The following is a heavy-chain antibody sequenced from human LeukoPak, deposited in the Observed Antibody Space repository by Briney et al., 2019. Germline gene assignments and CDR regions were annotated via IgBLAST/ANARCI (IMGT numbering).Heavy chain of an antibody. CDR2: INHSGST. Sequence: SETLSLTCAVYGGSFSGYYWSWIRQPPGKGLEWIGEINHSGSTNYNPSLKSRVTMSVDTSKNQFSLRLSSVTAADTAVYYCARGGGGNYYDSSGPFSWFDPWGQGTLVTVSS. D-gene: IGHD3-22*01. CDR1: GGSFSGYY. CDR3: ARGGGGNYYDSSGPFSWFDP. V-gene: IGHV4-34*01. J-gene: IGHJ5*02.